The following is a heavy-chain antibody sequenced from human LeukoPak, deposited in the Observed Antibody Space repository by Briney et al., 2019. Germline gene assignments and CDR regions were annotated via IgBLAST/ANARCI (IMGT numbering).Heavy chain of an antibody. CDR3: AKTYYYDSSGYYHEYFQH. CDR2: ISGSGGST. CDR1: GFTFSSYA. Sequence: GGSLRLSCAASGFTFSSYAMSWVRQAPGKGLEWVSAISGSGGSTYYADSVKGRFTISRDNSKNTLYLQMNSLRAEDTAVYYCAKTYYYDSSGYYHEYFQHWGQGTLVTVSS. V-gene: IGHV3-23*01. J-gene: IGHJ1*01. D-gene: IGHD3-22*01.